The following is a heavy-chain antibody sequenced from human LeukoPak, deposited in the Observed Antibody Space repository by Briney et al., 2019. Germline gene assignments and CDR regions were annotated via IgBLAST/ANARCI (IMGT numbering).Heavy chain of an antibody. V-gene: IGHV1-24*01. CDR2: FDPEDGET. D-gene: IGHD1-1*01. Sequence: ASVKVSCKISGYTLTELSIHWVRQAPGKGLEWMGGFDPEDGETIYAQKFQGRVTITRDTSASTAYMELSSLRSEDTAVYYCARDQGGYGPTYGMDVWGQGTTVTVSS. CDR3: ARDQGGYGPTYGMDV. CDR1: GYTLTELS. J-gene: IGHJ6*02.